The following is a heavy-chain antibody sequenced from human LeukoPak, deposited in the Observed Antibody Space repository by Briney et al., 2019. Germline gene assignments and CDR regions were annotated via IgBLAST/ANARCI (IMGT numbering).Heavy chain of an antibody. V-gene: IGHV3-23*01. D-gene: IGHD1-14*01. CDR2: ISGSSGRT. CDR3: AKPARTDYTDY. J-gene: IGHJ4*02. Sequence: GSLRLSCAASEFTFSSYAMNWVRQAPGKGLEWVSAISGSSGRTYYADSVKGRFTISRDNSKNTLYLQMNSLRAEDTAVYYCAKPARTDYTDYWGQGTLVTVSS. CDR1: EFTFSSYA.